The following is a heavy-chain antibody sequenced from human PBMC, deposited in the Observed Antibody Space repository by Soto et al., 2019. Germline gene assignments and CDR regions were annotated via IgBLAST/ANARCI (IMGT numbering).Heavy chain of an antibody. D-gene: IGHD2-15*01. CDR1: GYTFTGYY. CDR3: ARGMICSGGSCYFALDP. V-gene: IGHV1-2*04. J-gene: IGHJ5*02. CDR2: INPNSGGT. Sequence: QVPLVQSGAEVKKPGASVKVSCKASGYTFTGYYMHWVRQAPGQGLEWMGWINPNSGGTNYAQKFQGWVTMTRDTSISTAYMELSRLRSDDTAVYYCARGMICSGGSCYFALDPWGQGTLVTVSS.